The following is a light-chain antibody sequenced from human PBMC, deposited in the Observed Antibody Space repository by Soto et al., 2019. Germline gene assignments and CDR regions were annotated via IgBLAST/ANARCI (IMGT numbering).Light chain of an antibody. CDR1: QSVSSRD. CDR2: ATS. J-gene: IGKJ2*01. Sequence: EIVLPQSPGTLSLSPGERATLSCRASQSVSSRDLAWYQQKPGQAPRLLIYATSSRATGIPDRFSGSGSGTDLNLTISRLEAEDFAGYFCQQYYNSPGYTFGQGTKLEIK. CDR3: QQYYNSPGYT. V-gene: IGKV3-20*01.